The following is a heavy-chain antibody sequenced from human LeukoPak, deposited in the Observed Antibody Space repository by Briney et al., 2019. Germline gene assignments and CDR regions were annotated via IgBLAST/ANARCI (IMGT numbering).Heavy chain of an antibody. D-gene: IGHD4-17*01. CDR2: IYSGGTT. CDR1: GFTVSSNY. J-gene: IGHJ4*02. CDR3: ARVTTVTTTFDY. Sequence: GGSLRLSCAASGFTVSSNYMSWVRQAPGKGLEWVSAIYSGGTTYYADSVKGRFTISRDNSKNTVYLQMDSLRAEDTALYYCARVTTVTTTFDYWGQGTLVTVSS. V-gene: IGHV3-53*01.